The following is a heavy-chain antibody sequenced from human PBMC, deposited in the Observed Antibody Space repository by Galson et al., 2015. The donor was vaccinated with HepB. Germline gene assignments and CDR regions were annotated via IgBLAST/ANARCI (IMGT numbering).Heavy chain of an antibody. J-gene: IGHJ2*01. CDR1: GFTFSSYA. Sequence: SLRLSCAASGFTFSSYAMSWVRQAPGKGLEWVSAISGSGGSTYYADSVKGRFTISRDNSKNTLYLQMNSLRAEDTAVYYCAKDPAVLLWFGGPFRNWYFDLWGRGTLVTVSS. V-gene: IGHV3-23*01. CDR3: AKDPAVLLWFGGPFRNWYFDL. CDR2: ISGSGGST. D-gene: IGHD3-10*01.